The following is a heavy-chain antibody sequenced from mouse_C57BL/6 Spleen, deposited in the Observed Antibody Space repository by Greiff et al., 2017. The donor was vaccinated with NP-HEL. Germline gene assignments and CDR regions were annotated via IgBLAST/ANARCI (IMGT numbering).Heavy chain of an antibody. CDR1: GYTFTSYW. Sequence: QVQLQQPGAELVKPGASVKLSCKASGYTFTSYWMQWVKQRPGQGLEWIGEIDPSDSYTNYNQKFKGKATLTVDTSSSPAYMQLSSLTSEDSAVYYCARDYGSSYGDYWGQGTTLTVSS. D-gene: IGHD1-1*01. V-gene: IGHV1-50*01. CDR3: ARDYGSSYGDY. CDR2: IDPSDSYT. J-gene: IGHJ2*01.